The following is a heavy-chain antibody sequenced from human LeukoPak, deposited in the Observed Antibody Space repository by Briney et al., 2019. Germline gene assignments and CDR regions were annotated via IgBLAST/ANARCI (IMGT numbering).Heavy chain of an antibody. D-gene: IGHD3-10*01. CDR1: GFTFSSYS. Sequence: SPGGSLRLSCAASGFTFSSYSMNWVRQAPGKGLEWVSSISTSGSYIYYADSMKGRFTVSRDNAKNSLYLQMNSLRAEDTAVYYCARENYYTSGSFSYWYFDLWGRGTLVTVSS. CDR2: ISTSGSYI. J-gene: IGHJ2*01. CDR3: ARENYYTSGSFSYWYFDL. V-gene: IGHV3-21*01.